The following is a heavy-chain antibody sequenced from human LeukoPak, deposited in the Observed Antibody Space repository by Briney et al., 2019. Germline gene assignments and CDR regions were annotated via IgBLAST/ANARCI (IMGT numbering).Heavy chain of an antibody. D-gene: IGHD1-26*01. CDR2: ICSADSA. V-gene: IGHV3-53*01. CDR3: AREVGGGATNYFDY. CDR1: GFTVSRNY. J-gene: IGHJ4*02. Sequence: PGGSLRLSCAASGFTVSRNYMSWVRQAPGKGLEWVSVICSADSAYYADSVRGRFTISRDTSKNTLYLQMNSLRADDTAVYYCAREVGGGATNYFDYWGQGTLVTVSS.